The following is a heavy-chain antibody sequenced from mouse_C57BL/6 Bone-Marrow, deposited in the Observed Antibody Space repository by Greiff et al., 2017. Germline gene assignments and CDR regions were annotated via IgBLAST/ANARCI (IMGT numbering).Heavy chain of an antibody. CDR3: ARMVKGY. CDR1: GYAFTNSL. CDR2: INPGSGGT. Sequence: VQLQQSGAELVRPGTSVKVSCKASGYAFTNSLIEWVKQRPGQGLEWIGVINPGSGGTNYNEKFKGKATLTADKSSSTAYMQLSSLTSEDSAVYFCARMVKGYWGQGTTLTVSS. J-gene: IGHJ2*01. D-gene: IGHD2-2*01. V-gene: IGHV1-54*01.